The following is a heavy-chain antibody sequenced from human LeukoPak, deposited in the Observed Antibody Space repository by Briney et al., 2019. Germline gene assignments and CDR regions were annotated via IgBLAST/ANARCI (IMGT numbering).Heavy chain of an antibody. Sequence: PGGSLRLSCAASGFTFSSYGMHWVRQAPGKGLEWVAVISYDGSNKYYADSVKGRFTISRDNAKNSLYLQMNSLRAEDTAVYYCARGVVVVPAAIPYYYYGMDVWGQGTTVTVSS. CDR1: GFTFSSYG. D-gene: IGHD2-2*02. V-gene: IGHV3-30*03. J-gene: IGHJ6*02. CDR2: ISYDGSNK. CDR3: ARGVVVVPAAIPYYYYGMDV.